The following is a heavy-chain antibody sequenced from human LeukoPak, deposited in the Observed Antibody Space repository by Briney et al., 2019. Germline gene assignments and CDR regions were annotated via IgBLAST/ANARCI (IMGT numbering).Heavy chain of an antibody. D-gene: IGHD2-21*02. Sequence: ASVKVSCKASGYTFTHYGITWVRQAPGQGLEWMACISPHKGNADYAPRFQGRVTMSTETSTTTAYMELRSLNSDDTAVYYCARGGVVVVVASIRRNWLDPWGQGTLVTVSS. J-gene: IGHJ5*02. CDR3: ARGGVVVVVASIRRNWLDP. CDR1: GYTFTHYG. V-gene: IGHV1-18*01. CDR2: ISPHKGNA.